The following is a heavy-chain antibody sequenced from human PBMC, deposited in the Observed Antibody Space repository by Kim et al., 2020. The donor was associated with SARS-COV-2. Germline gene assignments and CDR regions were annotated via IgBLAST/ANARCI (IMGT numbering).Heavy chain of an antibody. V-gene: IGHV3-48*02. D-gene: IGHD1-26*01. CDR3: AKLSGSYLSRYYYGMDV. CDR2: ISSSSSTI. Sequence: GGSLRLSCAASGFTFSSYTMNWVRQAPGKGLEWVSYISSSSSTIYYADSVKGRFTISRDNAKNSLYLQMNSLRDEDTAVYYCAKLSGSYLSRYYYGMDVWGQGTAVTVSS. CDR1: GFTFSSYT. J-gene: IGHJ6*02.